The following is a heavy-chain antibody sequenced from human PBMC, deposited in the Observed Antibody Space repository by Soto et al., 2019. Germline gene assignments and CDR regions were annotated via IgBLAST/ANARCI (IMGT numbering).Heavy chain of an antibody. V-gene: IGHV3-73*02. D-gene: IGHD2-21*01. J-gene: IGHJ4*02. CDR3: SRRRDWTATDPLDY. CDR1: GFTFTGSA. Sequence: EVQLVESGGGLVQPGGSLKLSCAASGFTFTGSAIHWVRQASGKGPEWVGRIRNKVNTYATAYAASVKGRFTISRDDATGTTYLQMNSLKTEDTAVYYCSRRRDWTATDPLDYWGQGTLVTVSS. CDR2: IRNKVNTYAT.